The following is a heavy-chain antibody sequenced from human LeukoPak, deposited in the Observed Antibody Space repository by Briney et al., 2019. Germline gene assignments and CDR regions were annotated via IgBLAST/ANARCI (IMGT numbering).Heavy chain of an antibody. J-gene: IGHJ4*02. V-gene: IGHV3-21*01. CDR2: ISSSSSYI. CDR3: ARPMEGYSGSGSWYFDY. Sequence: GGSLRLSCTSSGFTFSSDSMNWVRQAPGQGLEWVSSISSSSSYIYYADSVKGRFSSSRDNAKNSLYLQMNSLRAEDTAVYYCARPMEGYSGSGSWYFDYWGQGTLVTVSS. CDR1: GFTFSSDS. D-gene: IGHD3-10*01.